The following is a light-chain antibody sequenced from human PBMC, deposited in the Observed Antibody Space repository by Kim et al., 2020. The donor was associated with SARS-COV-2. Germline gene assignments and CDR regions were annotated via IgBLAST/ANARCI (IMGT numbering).Light chain of an antibody. CDR1: QVIGND. Sequence: ESVGDRGTITCRASQVIGNDLAWFQQKPGQVPKRLIYVASTLQSGVPSRFSGSASGTEFTLTINSLQPEDIATYYCLQHRTYPWTFGQGTKVDIK. CDR3: LQHRTYPWT. CDR2: VAS. V-gene: IGKV1-17*03. J-gene: IGKJ1*01.